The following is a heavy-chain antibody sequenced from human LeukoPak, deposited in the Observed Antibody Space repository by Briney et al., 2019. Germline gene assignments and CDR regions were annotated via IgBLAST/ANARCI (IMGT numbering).Heavy chain of an antibody. D-gene: IGHD6-19*01. J-gene: IGHJ4*02. CDR2: ITSGGGST. Sequence: GRSLRLSCAASGFSFSSYGMSWVRQAPGKGLEWVSGITSGGGSTYYADSVKGRFIVSRDTSKNTLYLQMNSLRAEDTAVYYCAKDHGTAVAGFYYWGQGTLVTVSS. CDR3: AKDHGTAVAGFYY. V-gene: IGHV3-23*01. CDR1: GFSFSSYG.